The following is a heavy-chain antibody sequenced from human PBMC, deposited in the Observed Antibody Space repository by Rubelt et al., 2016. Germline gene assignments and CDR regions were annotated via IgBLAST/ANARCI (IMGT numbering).Heavy chain of an antibody. V-gene: IGHV3-48*01. Sequence: EVQLVESGGGLIQPGGSLRLSCAASGFTFNNYAMNWVRQSPGKGLEWVAYISGSSAAIRYAESVKGRFTVSRDSAKNTLYLQMTSLRAEDTAVYYCAREQWNSGFDFWGQGSLVTASS. CDR1: GFTFNNYA. CDR2: ISGSSAAI. D-gene: IGHD1-7*01. CDR3: AREQWNSGFDF. J-gene: IGHJ4*02.